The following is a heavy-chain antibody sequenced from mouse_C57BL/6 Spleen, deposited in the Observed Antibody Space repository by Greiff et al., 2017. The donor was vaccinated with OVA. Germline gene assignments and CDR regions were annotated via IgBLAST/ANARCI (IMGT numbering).Heavy chain of an antibody. V-gene: IGHV1-50*01. CDR1: GYTFTSYW. D-gene: IGHD4-1*01. CDR3: ARMGPDYFDY. CDR2: IDPSDSYT. Sequence: QVQLQQPGAELVKPGASVKLSCKASGYTFTSYWMQWVKQRPGQGLEWIGEIDPSDSYTNYNQKFKGKATLTVDTSSSTAYMQLSSLTSEDSAVYYCARMGPDYFDYWGQGTTLTVCS. J-gene: IGHJ2*01.